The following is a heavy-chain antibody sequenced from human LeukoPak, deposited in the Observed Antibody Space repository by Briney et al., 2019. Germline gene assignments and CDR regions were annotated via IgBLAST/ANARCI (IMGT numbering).Heavy chain of an antibody. Sequence: QAGGSLRLSCAASGFTFSNYWMSWVRQAPGKGLEWVADIKQDGSEKYYVDSVKGRFTISRDNAKNSLYLQMNSLRAEDTAVFYCARVEYCGGDCYSPSRADYFQHWGQGTLVTVSS. J-gene: IGHJ1*01. D-gene: IGHD2-21*01. CDR3: ARVEYCGGDCYSPSRADYFQH. CDR2: IKQDGSEK. CDR1: GFTFSNYW. V-gene: IGHV3-7*01.